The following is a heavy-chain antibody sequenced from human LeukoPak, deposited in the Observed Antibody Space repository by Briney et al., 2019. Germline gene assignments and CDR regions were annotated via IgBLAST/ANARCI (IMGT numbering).Heavy chain of an antibody. CDR3: ARDAPYKSLTGYYGGYYFDY. CDR1: GGSISSYY. D-gene: IGHD3-9*01. Sequence: PSETLSLTCTVSGGSISSYYWSWIRQPPGKGLEWIGYIYYSGSTNYNPSLKSRVTISVDTSKNQFSLKLSSVTAADTAVYYCARDAPYKSLTGYYGGYYFDYWAREPWSPSPQ. V-gene: IGHV4-59*01. CDR2: IYYSGST. J-gene: IGHJ4*02.